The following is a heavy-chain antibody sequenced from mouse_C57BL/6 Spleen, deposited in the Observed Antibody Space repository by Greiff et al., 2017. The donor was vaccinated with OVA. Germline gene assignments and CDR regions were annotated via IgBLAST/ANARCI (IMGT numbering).Heavy chain of an antibody. V-gene: IGHV1-62-2*01. CDR3: ARHEDLDGLTDCFDY. Sequence: QVQLKESGAELVKPGASVKLSCKASGYTFTEYTIHWVKQRSGQGLEWIGWFYPGSGSIKYNEKFKDKATLTADKSSSTVYMELSRLTSEDSAVYFCARHEDLDGLTDCFDYWGQGTTLTVSS. D-gene: IGHD2-3*01. CDR1: GYTFTEYT. CDR2: FYPGSGSI. J-gene: IGHJ2*01.